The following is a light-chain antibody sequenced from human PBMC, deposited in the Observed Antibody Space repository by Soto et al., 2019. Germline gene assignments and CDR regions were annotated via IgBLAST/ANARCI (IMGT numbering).Light chain of an antibody. Sequence: DIQMTQSPSTLSASVGDTVTITCRASQSISSRLAWYQQKPGQAPKVLMYDASNLQTGVPSRFSGSGFGTEFTLTISSLQPDDFATSYCQHHYTYLWTFGQGTKVEIK. CDR1: QSISSR. CDR3: QHHYTYLWT. J-gene: IGKJ1*01. CDR2: DAS. V-gene: IGKV1-5*01.